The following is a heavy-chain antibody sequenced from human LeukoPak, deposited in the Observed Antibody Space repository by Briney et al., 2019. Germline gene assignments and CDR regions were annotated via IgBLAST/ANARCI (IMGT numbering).Heavy chain of an antibody. Sequence: ASVKVSCKASGYTFTGYYMHWVRQAPGQGLEWVGWIRGDNGNTNYAQKLQGRVTMTTDTSTSTAYMELRSLGSDETVVYYCARVDLLTGYYFFDYWGQGTLVTVSS. CDR2: IRGDNGNT. CDR3: ARVDLLTGYYFFDY. J-gene: IGHJ4*02. V-gene: IGHV1-18*04. CDR1: GYTFTGYY. D-gene: IGHD3-9*01.